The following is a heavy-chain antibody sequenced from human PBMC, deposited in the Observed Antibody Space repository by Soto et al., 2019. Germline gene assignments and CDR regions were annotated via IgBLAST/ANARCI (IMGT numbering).Heavy chain of an antibody. D-gene: IGHD5-18*01. J-gene: IGHJ6*02. CDR2: INHSGST. V-gene: IGHV4-34*01. CDR3: ARLVRVKGYSYGYGLYPV. Sequence: ASETLSLTCAVYGGSFSGYYWSWVRQPPGKGLEWIGEINHSGSTNYNPSLKSRVTISVDTSKNQFSLKLSSVTAADTAVYYCARLVRVKGYSYGYGLYPVWGQGTTVTVSS. CDR1: GGSFSGYY.